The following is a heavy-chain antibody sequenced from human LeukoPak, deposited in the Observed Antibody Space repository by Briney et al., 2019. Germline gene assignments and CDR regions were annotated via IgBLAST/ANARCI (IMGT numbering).Heavy chain of an antibody. CDR2: IRSKANSYAT. CDR1: GFTFSGSA. CDR3: ARLLRSYSSSWYEIWPTVNHYYMDV. D-gene: IGHD6-13*01. J-gene: IGHJ6*03. Sequence: PGGSLRLSCAASGFTFSGSAMHWVRQASGKGLEWVGRIRSKANSYATAYAASVKGRFTISRDDSKNTAYLQMNSLKTEDTAVYYCARLLRSYSSSWYEIWPTVNHYYMDVWGKGTTVTISS. V-gene: IGHV3-73*01.